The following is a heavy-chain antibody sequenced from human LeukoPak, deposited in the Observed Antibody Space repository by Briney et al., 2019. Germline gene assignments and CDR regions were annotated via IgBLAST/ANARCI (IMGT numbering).Heavy chain of an antibody. CDR3: ARAVVYGMDV. Sequence: DPVKGRFTISRDNSKNTLYLQMNSLRAEDTAVYYCARAVVYGMDVWGQGTTVTVSS. V-gene: IGHV3-30*07. J-gene: IGHJ6*02.